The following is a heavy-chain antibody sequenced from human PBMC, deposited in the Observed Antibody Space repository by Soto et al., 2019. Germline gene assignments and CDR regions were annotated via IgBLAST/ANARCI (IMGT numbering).Heavy chain of an antibody. CDR1: GFTFSNAW. J-gene: IGHJ6*02. V-gene: IGHV3-15*01. CDR3: TTGMVRGVDYYYYGMDV. Sequence: LRLSCAASGFTFSNAWMSWVRQAPGKGLEWVGRIKSKTDGGTTDYAAPVKGRFTISRDDSKNTLYLQMNSLKTEDTAVYYCTTGMVRGVDYYYYGMDVWGQGTTVTVSS. D-gene: IGHD3-10*01. CDR2: IKSKTDGGTT.